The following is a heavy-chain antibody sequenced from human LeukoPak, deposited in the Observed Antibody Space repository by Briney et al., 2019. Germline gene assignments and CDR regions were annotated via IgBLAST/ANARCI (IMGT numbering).Heavy chain of an antibody. J-gene: IGHJ3*02. D-gene: IGHD3-10*01. CDR2: IWYDGSNK. Sequence: GRSLRLPCAASGFTFSSYGMHWVRQAPGKGLEWVAVIWYDGSNKYYADSVKGRFTISRDNSKNTLYLQMNSLRAEDTAVYYCARDPGDYYGSGSSDAFDIWGQGTMVTVSS. CDR1: GFTFSSYG. V-gene: IGHV3-33*01. CDR3: ARDPGDYYGSGSSDAFDI.